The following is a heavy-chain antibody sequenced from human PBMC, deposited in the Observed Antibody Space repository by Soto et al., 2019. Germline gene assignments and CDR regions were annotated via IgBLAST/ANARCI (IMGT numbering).Heavy chain of an antibody. J-gene: IGHJ6*02. CDR2: INPKLGDT. D-gene: IGHD3-10*02. V-gene: IGHV1-2*02. CDR3: ARNMDYYYGRGSGNGHGV. Sequence: QVRLVQSGAEVKEPGDSVRVSCEASGYTFTAYHIHWVRQAPGQGLEWMGWINPKLGDTGYAQDFQGRVSMTSDMSISTGYMELSRLTSDDTAIYYCARNMDYYYGRGSGNGHGVWGQGTTVTVFS. CDR1: GYTFTAYH.